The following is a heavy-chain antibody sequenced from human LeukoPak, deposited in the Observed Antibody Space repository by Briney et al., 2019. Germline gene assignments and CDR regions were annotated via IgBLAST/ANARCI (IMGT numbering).Heavy chain of an antibody. CDR2: ISSSGSTI. D-gene: IGHD5-18*01. CDR3: ARKDTAMADY. V-gene: IGHV3-48*03. CDR1: GFTFSSYE. Sequence: SGGSLRLSCAASGFTFSSYEMNCVRQAPGKGLEWVSYISSSGSTIYYADSVKGRFTISRDNAKNSLYLQMNSLRAEDTAVYYCARKDTAMADYWGQGTLVTVSS. J-gene: IGHJ4*02.